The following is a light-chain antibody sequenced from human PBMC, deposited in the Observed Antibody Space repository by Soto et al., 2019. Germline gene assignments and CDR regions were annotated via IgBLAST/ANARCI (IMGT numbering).Light chain of an antibody. CDR3: QTWATGIQV. Sequence: QPVLTQSPSASASLGASVKLTCTLSSGHNTYSIAWHQQQPEKGPQFLMKLKSDGSHSRGDGIPDRFSGSSSGAERYLTISSLQSEDEADYYCQTWATGIQVFGGGTKVTVL. J-gene: IGLJ2*01. V-gene: IGLV4-69*01. CDR2: LKSDGSH. CDR1: SGHNTYS.